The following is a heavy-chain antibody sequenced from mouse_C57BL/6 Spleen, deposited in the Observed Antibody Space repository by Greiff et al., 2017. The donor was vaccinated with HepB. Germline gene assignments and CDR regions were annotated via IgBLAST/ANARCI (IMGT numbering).Heavy chain of an antibody. D-gene: IGHD2-3*01. CDR2: INPYNGDT. J-gene: IGHJ1*03. CDR1: GYSFTGYF. CDR3: ARYDGSWYLDV. V-gene: IGHV1-20*01. Sequence: VQLKESGPELVKPGDSVKISCKASGYSFTGYFMNWVMQSHGKSLEWIGRINPYNGDTFYNQKLKGKATLTVDKSSSTAHMELRSLTSEECAVYYCARYDGSWYLDVWGTAATVTVSS.